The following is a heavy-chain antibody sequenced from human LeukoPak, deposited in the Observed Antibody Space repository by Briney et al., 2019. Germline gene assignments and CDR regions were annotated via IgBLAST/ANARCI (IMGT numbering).Heavy chain of an antibody. D-gene: IGHD3-22*01. V-gene: IGHV4-59*08. Sequence: SETLSLTCTVSGGSISSYYWNWIRQPPGKGLEWIGYIYNTRSTSNNPSLKSRVTISVDTSKKHFSLRLSSVTAADTAVYYCARRPIYYSDSSGYLLDYWGQGTLVTVSS. J-gene: IGHJ4*02. CDR2: IYNTRST. CDR3: ARRPIYYSDSSGYLLDY. CDR1: GGSISSYY.